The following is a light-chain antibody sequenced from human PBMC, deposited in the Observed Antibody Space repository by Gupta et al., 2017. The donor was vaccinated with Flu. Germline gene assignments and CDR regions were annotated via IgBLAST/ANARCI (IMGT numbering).Light chain of an antibody. J-gene: IGKJ1*01. V-gene: IGKV1-6*01. CDR3: RQEDNYPRT. CDR1: QGIRND. CDR2: ATS. Sequence: AIQMTQSPSSLSASVGDRVTITCRASQGIRNDLGWYQQKPGKAPKLLIYATSSLQSGVPSRFSGSGSGTDFTLTISDLHPEDFATYYCRQEDNYPRTFGQGTKVEIK.